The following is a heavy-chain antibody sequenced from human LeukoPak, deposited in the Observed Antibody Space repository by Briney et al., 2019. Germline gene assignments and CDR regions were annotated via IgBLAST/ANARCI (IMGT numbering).Heavy chain of an antibody. V-gene: IGHV3-11*01. J-gene: IGHJ5*02. D-gene: IGHD5-24*01. CDR1: GFTFSDYY. CDR3: ARDAYNYGWFDP. CDR2: IGSGGTPI. Sequence: GGSLRLSCAASGFTFSDYYMSWIRQAPGKGLEWVSYIGSGGTPIHYANSVKGRFTISRDNAKNSLYLQMNSLRAEDTAVYYCARDAYNYGWFDPWGQGTLVTVSS.